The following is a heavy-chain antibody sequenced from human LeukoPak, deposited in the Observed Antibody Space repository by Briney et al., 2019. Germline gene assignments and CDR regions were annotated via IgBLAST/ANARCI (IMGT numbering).Heavy chain of an antibody. Sequence: ASLKVSCKASGYTFTSYDINWVRQATGQGLEWMVWMNPKSGKTVYAQKFQSRVTMTRNTSISTAYMELSSLRSEDTAVYYCARGSSGWYVAFDSWGQGSMVTVSS. CDR1: GYTFTSYD. D-gene: IGHD6-19*01. CDR2: MNPKSGKT. V-gene: IGHV1-8*01. J-gene: IGHJ3*02. CDR3: ARGSSGWYVAFDS.